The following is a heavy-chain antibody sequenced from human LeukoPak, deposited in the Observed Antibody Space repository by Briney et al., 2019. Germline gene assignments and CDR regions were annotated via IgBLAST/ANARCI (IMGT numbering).Heavy chain of an antibody. D-gene: IGHD7-27*01. CDR2: IYRSGNT. CDR1: GGLIRTYY. CDR3: ARDLGHFDY. V-gene: IGHV4-59*01. Sequence: KPSETLSLTCTVSGGLIRTYYWSWIRQPPGKGLEWMGYIYRSGNTDYNPSLKSRVTISVDSSKNQFSLKLSSMTAADTAVYYCARDLGHFDYWGQGTLVTVSS. J-gene: IGHJ4*02.